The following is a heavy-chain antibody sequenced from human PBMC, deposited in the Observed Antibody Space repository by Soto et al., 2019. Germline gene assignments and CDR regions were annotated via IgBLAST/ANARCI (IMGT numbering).Heavy chain of an antibody. CDR1: GFILSDCA. V-gene: IGHV3-48*01. CDR2: ISSSSSVI. J-gene: IGHJ6*03. D-gene: IGHD3-9*01. CDR3: ARNLSWGFNWYSYMDV. Sequence: EVQLVESGGGLVQPGGSLRLSCATSGFILSDCAMNWVRQAPGKGLEWVSYISSSSSVIDYADSVKGRFTVSRDNARNSLYLQLNSLRAEDTAVYYCARNLSWGFNWYSYMDVWGKGTPITVSS.